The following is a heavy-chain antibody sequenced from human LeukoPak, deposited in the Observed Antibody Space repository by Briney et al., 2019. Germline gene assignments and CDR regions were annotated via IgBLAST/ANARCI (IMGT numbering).Heavy chain of an antibody. CDR1: GGSFSDYY. J-gene: IGHJ4*02. CDR2: INQSGST. Sequence: SETLSLTCAVYGGSFSDYYWSSIRQSPGRGLEWIGEINQSGSTDYNPSLKSRVIISIDTSKTQFSLKLSSVTAADTAVYYCARDYDSSGYYPFYWGQGTPVTVSS. D-gene: IGHD3-22*01. V-gene: IGHV4-34*01. CDR3: ARDYDSSGYYPFY.